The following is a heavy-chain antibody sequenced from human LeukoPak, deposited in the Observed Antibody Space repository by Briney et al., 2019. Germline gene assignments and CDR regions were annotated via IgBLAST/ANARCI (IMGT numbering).Heavy chain of an antibody. J-gene: IGHJ4*02. Sequence: PSETLSLTCTVSSGSINSYYWGWVRQPAGRGLEWIGRIYTTGKTDYNPSLKSRLTMSVDTSKRQFSLNLTSVTAADTAIYFCARHGYTASHYFLDFWSQGTLVAVSS. CDR2: IYTTGKT. CDR3: ARHGYTASHYFLDF. D-gene: IGHD3-16*01. CDR1: SGSINSYY. V-gene: IGHV4-4*07.